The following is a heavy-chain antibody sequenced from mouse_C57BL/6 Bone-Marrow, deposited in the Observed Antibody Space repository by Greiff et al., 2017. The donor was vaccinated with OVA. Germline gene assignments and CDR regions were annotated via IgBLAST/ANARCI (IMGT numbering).Heavy chain of an antibody. J-gene: IGHJ2*01. D-gene: IGHD2-4*01. V-gene: IGHV1-9*01. CDR3: AREGPFYYDYPLDY. CDR1: GYTFTGYW. Sequence: VQLQQSGAELLKPGASVKLSCEATGYTFTGYWIEWVKQRPGHGLEWIGEILPGSGSTNYNEKFKGKATFTADTSSNTAYMQLSSLTTEDSAIYYCAREGPFYYDYPLDYWGQGTTLTVSS. CDR2: ILPGSGST.